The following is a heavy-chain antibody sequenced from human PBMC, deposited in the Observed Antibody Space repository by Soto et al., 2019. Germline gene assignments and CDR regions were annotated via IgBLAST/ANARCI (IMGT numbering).Heavy chain of an antibody. CDR1: GGSFSGSY. V-gene: IGHV4-34*01. J-gene: IGHJ4*02. CDR2: INHSGST. D-gene: IGHD2-8*01. CDR3: ARGRRIVLVVYALKRHHDY. Sequence: TLSLTCAVYGGSFSGSYWSWISQPPGKGLEWIREINHSGSTNYNPSLKSRVTISVDTSKNQFSLKLSSVTAADTAVYYCARGRRIVLVVYALKRHHDYWGQGTLVTVSS.